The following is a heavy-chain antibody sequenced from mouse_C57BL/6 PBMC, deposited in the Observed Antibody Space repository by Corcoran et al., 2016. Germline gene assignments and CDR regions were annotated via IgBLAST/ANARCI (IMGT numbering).Heavy chain of an antibody. V-gene: IGHV1-18*01. CDR2: INPNNGGT. CDR1: GYTFTDYN. CDR3: ARIYYYGSSYHWYFDV. D-gene: IGHD1-1*01. Sequence: EVQLQQSGPELVKPGASVKIPCKASGYTFTDYNMDWVKQSHGKSLEWIGDINPNNGGTIYNQKFKGKATLTVDKSSSTAYIELRSLTSEDTAVYYCARIYYYGSSYHWYFDVWGTGTTVTVSS. J-gene: IGHJ1*03.